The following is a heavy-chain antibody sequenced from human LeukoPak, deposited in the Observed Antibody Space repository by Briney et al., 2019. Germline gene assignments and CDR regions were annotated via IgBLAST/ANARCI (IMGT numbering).Heavy chain of an antibody. CDR1: GFSFSSYW. CDR3: AASGRSYLDY. Sequence: GGSLRLSCAASGFSFSSYWIHWVRQAPGKGLVWVSRINSDGSSTSYADSVKGRFTISRDNAKNTLYLQTNSLRAEDTAVYYCAASGRSYLDYWGQGTLVTVSS. CDR2: INSDGSST. J-gene: IGHJ4*02. D-gene: IGHD5-12*01. V-gene: IGHV3-74*01.